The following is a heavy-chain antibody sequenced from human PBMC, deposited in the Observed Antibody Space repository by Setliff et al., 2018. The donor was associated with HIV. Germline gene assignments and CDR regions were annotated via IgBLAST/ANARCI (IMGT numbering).Heavy chain of an antibody. J-gene: IGHJ4*02. V-gene: IGHV3-15*01. CDR1: GFTFSNYE. Sequence: GGSLRLSCAASGFTFSNYEMNWVRQAPGKGLEWVGRIKSKTDGGTTDYAAPVKGRFTISRDDSKNTLYLQMNSLKTEDTAVYYCTTVPPPLYDQNYWGQGTLVTVSS. CDR3: TTVPPPLYDQNY. D-gene: IGHD3-22*01. CDR2: IKSKTDGGTT.